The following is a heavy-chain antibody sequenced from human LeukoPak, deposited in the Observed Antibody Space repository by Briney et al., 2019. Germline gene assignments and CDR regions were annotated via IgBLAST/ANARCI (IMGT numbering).Heavy chain of an antibody. Sequence: GGSLRLSCAASGFTFSGFAMSWVRQAPGKGLEWVSAISDSGGSTYYADSVKGRFTISRDNSKNMLYLQMNSLRAEDTAIYYCAKRRYSSGWSTDAFDIWGQGTMVTVSS. CDR1: GFTFSGFA. D-gene: IGHD6-19*01. CDR3: AKRRYSSGWSTDAFDI. J-gene: IGHJ3*02. CDR2: ISDSGGST. V-gene: IGHV3-23*01.